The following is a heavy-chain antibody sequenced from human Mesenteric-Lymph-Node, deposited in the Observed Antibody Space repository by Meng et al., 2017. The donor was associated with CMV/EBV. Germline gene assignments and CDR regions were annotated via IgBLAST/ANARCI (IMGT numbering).Heavy chain of an antibody. D-gene: IGHD1-1*01. CDR2: IYYSTNT. Sequence: SETLSLTCTVSGGSITNYHWNWVRQPPGKGLEWIGDIYYSTNTNYNPSLKSRVTISVDTSKNQFSLRLTSVTSADTAVYYCATSGGFYYYGMDVWGQGTTVTVSS. CDR3: ATSGGFYYYGMDV. CDR1: GGSITNYH. V-gene: IGHV4-59*01. J-gene: IGHJ6*02.